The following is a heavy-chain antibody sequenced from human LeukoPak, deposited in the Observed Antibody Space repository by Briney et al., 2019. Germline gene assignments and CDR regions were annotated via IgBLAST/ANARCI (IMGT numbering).Heavy chain of an antibody. Sequence: GGSLRLSCAASGITFSSYSVNWVRQAPGKGLEWVSSISSSSSYIYYADSVKGRFTISRDNAKNSLYLQMNSLRAEDTAVYYCARDVYVVRGVKRYYGMDVWGQGTTVTVSS. D-gene: IGHD3-10*01. CDR1: GITFSSYS. CDR2: ISSSSSYI. CDR3: ARDVYVVRGVKRYYGMDV. V-gene: IGHV3-21*01. J-gene: IGHJ6*02.